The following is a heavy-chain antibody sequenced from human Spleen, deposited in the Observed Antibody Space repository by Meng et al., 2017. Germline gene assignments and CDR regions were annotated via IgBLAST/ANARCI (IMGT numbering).Heavy chain of an antibody. V-gene: IGHV1-46*01. Sequence: QVQLVQSGAELKKPGASVKVSCKSSHYTFTGYGVSWFRQAPGQGLEWLGTINSNSGGTAYARKFQGRITLTRDTSASTVYMDLGSLGSEDTAFYYCAREKSPGHFDYLGQGILVTVSS. CDR3: AREKSPGHFDY. CDR2: INSNSGGT. CDR1: HYTFTGYG. J-gene: IGHJ4*02.